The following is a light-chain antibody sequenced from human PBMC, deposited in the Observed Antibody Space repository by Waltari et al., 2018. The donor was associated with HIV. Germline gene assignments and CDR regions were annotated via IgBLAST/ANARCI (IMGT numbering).Light chain of an antibody. V-gene: IGKV1-39*01. CDR1: QSISSY. CDR3: QQSYCTPRT. Sequence: DIQMTQSPSSLSASVGDRVTITCRASQSISSYLNWYQQKPGKAPKVLIYAASSLQSGVPSRFSGSGSGTDFTLTISSLQPEDFATYYCQQSYCTPRTFGQGTKVEIK. J-gene: IGKJ1*01. CDR2: AAS.